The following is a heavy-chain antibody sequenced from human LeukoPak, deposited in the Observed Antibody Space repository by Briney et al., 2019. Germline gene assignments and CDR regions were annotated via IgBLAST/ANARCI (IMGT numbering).Heavy chain of an antibody. D-gene: IGHD3-10*01. CDR1: GYSISSVDY. Sequence: SETLSLTCTVSGYSISSVDYWGWIRQPPGKGLGWIGSLYHSGSTYYNPSLKSRVTLSVDTSKNPFSLKMTSVTAADTAMYYCARWSWFLYFDYWGQGTLVTVSS. CDR3: ARWSWFLYFDY. V-gene: IGHV4-38-2*02. J-gene: IGHJ4*02. CDR2: LYHSGST.